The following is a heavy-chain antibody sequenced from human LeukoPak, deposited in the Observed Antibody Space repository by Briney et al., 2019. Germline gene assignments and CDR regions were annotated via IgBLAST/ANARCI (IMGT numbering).Heavy chain of an antibody. CDR2: ISYDGSNK. J-gene: IGHJ4*02. V-gene: IGHV3-30*03. D-gene: IGHD3-10*01. CDR3: ASVLWFGGIFFDY. Sequence: PGGSLRLSCAASGFTFNTYGMHWVRQAPGKGLEWVAVISYDGSNKYYADSVKGRFTISRDNAKNSLYLQMNSLRVEDTAVYYCASVLWFGGIFFDYWGQGTLVTVSS. CDR1: GFTFNTYG.